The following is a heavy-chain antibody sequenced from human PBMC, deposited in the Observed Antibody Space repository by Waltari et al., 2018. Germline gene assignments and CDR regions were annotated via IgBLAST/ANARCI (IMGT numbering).Heavy chain of an antibody. Sequence: EVHLVESGGGLVQPGASLRTSCAASGFPFSSYDMNWVRQAPGKGLEWVANIKNDGSAKYFVDSVKGRFTISRDNAQNSVYLQMNGLRAEDTAVYYCVKGYRFLDRWGQGTLVTVSS. D-gene: IGHD6-13*01. J-gene: IGHJ5*02. V-gene: IGHV3-7*01. CDR1: GFPFSSYD. CDR2: IKNDGSAK. CDR3: VKGYRFLDR.